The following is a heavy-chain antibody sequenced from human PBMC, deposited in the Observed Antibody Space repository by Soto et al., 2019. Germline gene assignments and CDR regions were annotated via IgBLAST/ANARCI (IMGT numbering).Heavy chain of an antibody. D-gene: IGHD3-16*02. J-gene: IGHJ4*02. CDR1: GYTFTGYY. CDR3: ARQRGVIPAAYYFDY. Sequence: ASVKVSCKASGYTFTGYYMHWVRQAPGQGLEWMGWINPNSGGTNYAQKFQGWVTMTRDTSISTAYMELSRLRSDDTAVYYCARQRGVIPAAYYFDYWGQGTLITVSS. V-gene: IGHV1-2*04. CDR2: INPNSGGT.